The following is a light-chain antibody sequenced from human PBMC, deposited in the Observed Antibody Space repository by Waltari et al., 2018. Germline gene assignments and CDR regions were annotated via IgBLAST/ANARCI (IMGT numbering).Light chain of an antibody. Sequence: DIVMTQSPASLSVSPGERASLSCRASQSVSNKLAWYQQKPGQAPRLLIYDASTRATGIPARVSGSGSGTEFTLTISSLQSEDFALYYCQQYKNWPPEFTFGPGTKVDMK. CDR2: DAS. J-gene: IGKJ3*01. V-gene: IGKV3-15*01. CDR1: QSVSNK. CDR3: QQYKNWPPEFT.